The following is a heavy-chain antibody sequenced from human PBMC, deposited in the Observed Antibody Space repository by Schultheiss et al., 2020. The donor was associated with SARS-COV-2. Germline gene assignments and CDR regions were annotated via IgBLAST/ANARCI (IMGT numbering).Heavy chain of an antibody. D-gene: IGHD3-22*01. J-gene: IGHJ4*02. Sequence: ASVKVSCKASGGTFSSYAISWVRQAPGEGLEWMGIINPRGGSTRFAQKFQGRVTVTRDTSTSTVYMELRSLRAEDTAVYYCARDRSSGYPDYWGQGTLVTVSS. CDR2: INPRGGST. CDR3: ARDRSSGYPDY. V-gene: IGHV1-46*01. CDR1: GGTFSSYA.